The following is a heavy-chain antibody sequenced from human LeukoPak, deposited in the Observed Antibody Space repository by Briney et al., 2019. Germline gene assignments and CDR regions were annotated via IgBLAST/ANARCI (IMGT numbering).Heavy chain of an antibody. V-gene: IGHV4-59*01. CDR1: GGSFSGYY. CDR3: ARGNVTVAGGAFDY. Sequence: SETLSLTCAVYGGSFSGYYWSWIRQPPGKGLEWIGYIYYSGSTNYNPSLKSRVTMSVDASKNQFSLKLSSVTAADTAVYYCARGNVTVAGGAFDYWGQGTLVTVSS. CDR2: IYYSGST. J-gene: IGHJ4*02. D-gene: IGHD6-19*01.